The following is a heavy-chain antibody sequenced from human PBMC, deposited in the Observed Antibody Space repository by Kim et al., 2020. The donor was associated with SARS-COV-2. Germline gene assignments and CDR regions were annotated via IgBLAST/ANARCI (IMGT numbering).Heavy chain of an antibody. CDR3: ARDSGPTAYYDY. CDR2: IYSSGGT. V-gene: IGHV4-61*01. J-gene: IGHJ4*02. Sequence: SETLSLTCTVSGGSVSGGSYYWSWIRQPPGKGLEWVGFIYSSGGTNYNPSLKSRVSISVDTSKNQFSLSLSSVIAADTAVYYCARDSGPTAYYDYWDQGILVTVSS. D-gene: IGHD3-10*01. CDR1: GGSVSGGSYY.